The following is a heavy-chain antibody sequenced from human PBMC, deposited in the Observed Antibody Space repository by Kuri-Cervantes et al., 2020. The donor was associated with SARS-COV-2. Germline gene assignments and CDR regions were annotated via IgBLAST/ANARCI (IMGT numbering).Heavy chain of an antibody. CDR3: ARRPRVGVPAARDWCDP. J-gene: IGHJ5*02. Sequence: SETLSLTCAVYGGSFSGYYWSWIRQPPGKGLEWIGEINHSGSTNYNPSLKSRVTISVDTSKNQFSLKLSSVTAADTAVYYCARRPRVGVPAARDWCDPWGQGTLVTVSS. V-gene: IGHV4-34*01. CDR1: GGSFSGYY. D-gene: IGHD2-2*01. CDR2: INHSGST.